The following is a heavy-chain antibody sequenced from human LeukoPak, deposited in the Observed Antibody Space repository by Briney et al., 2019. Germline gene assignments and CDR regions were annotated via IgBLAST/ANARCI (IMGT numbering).Heavy chain of an antibody. CDR1: GFTFSSYA. V-gene: IGHV3-53*04. J-gene: IGHJ6*02. CDR2: IYSGGST. D-gene: IGHD1-26*01. Sequence: GGSLRLSCAASGFTFSSYAMSWVRQAPGKGLEWVSVIYSGGSTYYADSVKGRFTISRHNSKNTLYLQMNSLRAEDTAVYYCARVLGGSLCMDVWGQGTTVTVSS. CDR3: ARVLGGSLCMDV.